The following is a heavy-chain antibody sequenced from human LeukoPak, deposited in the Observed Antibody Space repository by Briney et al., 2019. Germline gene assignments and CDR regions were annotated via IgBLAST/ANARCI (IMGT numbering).Heavy chain of an antibody. J-gene: IGHJ2*01. CDR3: ARGRAFDL. CDR2: IYSGGTP. CDR1: GLTVSSNY. V-gene: IGHV3-66*01. Sequence: GGSLRLSCAASGLTVSSNYMNWVRQAPGEGLEWVSLIYSGGTPSYADTVKGRFTISRDNSKNTLYLQMNSLRVEDTAVYYCARGRAFDLWGRGTLVSVSS.